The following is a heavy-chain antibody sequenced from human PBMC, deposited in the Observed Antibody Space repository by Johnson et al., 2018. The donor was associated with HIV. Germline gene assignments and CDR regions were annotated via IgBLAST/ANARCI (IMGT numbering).Heavy chain of an antibody. CDR1: RLNLSIYD. Sequence: QVQLVESGGGVVQPGGSLRVSCAASRLNLSIYDNHWVRQAPGKGLEWVPFIQTNGSHKNYADSVKGRFTISRDNSKNTLYLQMNSLRAEDTAVYYCAKDLFTEREDDVFYVWGQGTMVTVSS. J-gene: IGHJ3*01. V-gene: IGHV3-30*02. CDR3: AKDLFTEREDDVFYV. CDR2: IQTNGSHK. D-gene: IGHD1-26*01.